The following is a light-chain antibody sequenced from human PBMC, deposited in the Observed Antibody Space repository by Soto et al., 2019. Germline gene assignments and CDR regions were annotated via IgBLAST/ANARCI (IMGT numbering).Light chain of an antibody. V-gene: IGLV1-44*01. CDR3: AAWDGSLDGVL. J-gene: IGLJ2*01. CDR1: SSNIGGYD. CDR2: RNN. Sequence: QSVLTQPPSASATPGQRATISCSGSSSNIGGYDVNWYQQLPGTDPKLLIYRNNQRPSGVPDRFSGSKSGTSASLAISGLQSEDEADYYCAAWDGSLDGVLFGGGTKLTVL.